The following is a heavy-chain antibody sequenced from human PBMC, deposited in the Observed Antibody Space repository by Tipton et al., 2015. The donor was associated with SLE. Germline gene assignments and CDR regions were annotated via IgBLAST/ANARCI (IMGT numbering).Heavy chain of an antibody. CDR1: GGSISSYY. J-gene: IGHJ3*02. D-gene: IGHD6-13*01. V-gene: IGHV4-59*01. CDR2: IYYSGST. Sequence: GLVKPSETLSLTCTVSGGSISSYYWSWIRQPPGKGLEWIGYIYYSGSTNYNPSLKSRVTISVDTSKNQFSLKLSSVTAADTAVYYCARGIAAAGKDAFDIWGQGTMVTVSS. CDR3: ARGIAAAGKDAFDI.